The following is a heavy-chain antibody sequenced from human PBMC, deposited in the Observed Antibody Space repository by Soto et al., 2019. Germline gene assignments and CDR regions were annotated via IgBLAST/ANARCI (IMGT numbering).Heavy chain of an antibody. CDR3: AREGIAATFGYYYGMDV. J-gene: IGHJ6*02. V-gene: IGHV4-59*01. CDR2: IYYSGST. CDR1: GGSISSYY. Sequence: PSETLSLTCTVSGGSISSYYWSWIRQPPGKGLEWIWYIYYSGSTNYNPSLKSRVTISVDTSKNQFSLKLSSVTAADTAVYYCAREGIAATFGYYYGMDVWGQGTTVTVS. D-gene: IGHD6-13*01.